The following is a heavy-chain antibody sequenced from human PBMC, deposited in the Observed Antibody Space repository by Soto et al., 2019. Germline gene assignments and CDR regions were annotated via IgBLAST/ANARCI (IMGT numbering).Heavy chain of an antibody. J-gene: IGHJ6*02. Sequence: SETLSLTCTVSGGSISSYYWSWIRQPPGKGLEWIGYIYYSGSTNYNPSLKSRVTISVDTSKNQFSLKLSSVTAADTAVYYCARAYYYGSGSYGMDVWGQGTMVTVSS. CDR3: ARAYYYGSGSYGMDV. V-gene: IGHV4-59*01. CDR1: GGSISSYY. D-gene: IGHD3-10*01. CDR2: IYYSGST.